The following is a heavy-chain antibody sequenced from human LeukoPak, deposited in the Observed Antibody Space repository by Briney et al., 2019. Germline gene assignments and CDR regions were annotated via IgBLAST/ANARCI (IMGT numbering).Heavy chain of an antibody. Sequence: SETLSLTCTVSGGSISSHYWNWNRQPPGKGLEWIGYIYYSGSSSYNPSLKSQVTMSVDTSQNQFSLTLTSATAADTAVYYCAREITVVTPGRSDAFDIWGQGTMVTVSS. J-gene: IGHJ3*02. CDR3: AREITVVTPGRSDAFDI. V-gene: IGHV4-59*11. CDR1: GGSISSHY. D-gene: IGHD4-23*01. CDR2: IYYSGSS.